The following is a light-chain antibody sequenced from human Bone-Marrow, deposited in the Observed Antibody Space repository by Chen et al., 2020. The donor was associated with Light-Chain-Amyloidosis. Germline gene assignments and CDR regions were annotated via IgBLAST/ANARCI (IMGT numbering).Light chain of an antibody. J-gene: IGLJ3*02. Sequence: NFMLTQPHSVSESPGKTAIISCTRSSGSIASNYVQWYQQRPGSSPPHVIYEEDQRPSGVPDRFSGSSDRSSNSASLTSSGLKDEDEADYYCQSYQGSSQGVFGGGTKLTVL. V-gene: IGLV6-57*01. CDR3: QSYQGSSQGV. CDR1: SGSIASNY. CDR2: EED.